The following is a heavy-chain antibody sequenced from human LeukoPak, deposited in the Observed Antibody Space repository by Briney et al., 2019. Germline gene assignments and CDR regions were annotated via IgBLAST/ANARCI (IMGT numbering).Heavy chain of an antibody. D-gene: IGHD3-22*01. Sequence: SETLSLTCTVSGGSISSYYWSWIRQPPGKGLEWIGYIYYSGNTNCNPALKSRVTMSVDTSKNQFSLKLSSVSAADTAVYYCARDKGEYYDSSGYLDYWGQGTLVTVSS. V-gene: IGHV4-59*01. CDR2: IYYSGNT. CDR1: GGSISSYY. J-gene: IGHJ4*02. CDR3: ARDKGEYYDSSGYLDY.